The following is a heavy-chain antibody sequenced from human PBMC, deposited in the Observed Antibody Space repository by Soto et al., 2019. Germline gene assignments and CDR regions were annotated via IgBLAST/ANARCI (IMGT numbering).Heavy chain of an antibody. CDR1: GYRFTGHY. D-gene: IGHD1-7*01. CDR2: IGPKSGDT. Sequence: QVQLVQSGAEVKKSGASVKVSCKASGYRFTGHYIHWVRQAPGQGPEWMGEIGPKSGDTKYAQKFQGRVAMTRDTSITTVYMELSNLSPDDTAVYYCGRGRSGELVVFYWGQGTLVTVYS. J-gene: IGHJ4*02. V-gene: IGHV1-2*02. CDR3: GRGRSGELVVFY.